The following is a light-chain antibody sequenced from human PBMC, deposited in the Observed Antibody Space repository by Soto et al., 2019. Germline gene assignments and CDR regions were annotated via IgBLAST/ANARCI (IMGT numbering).Light chain of an antibody. CDR2: LNN. J-gene: IGLJ3*02. Sequence: QSALTQPPSVSGAPGQRVTISCTGSSSNIGAGYDVHWYQQIPGTAPKLLIYLNNNRPSGVPDRLSGSKSGTSASLAITGLQAEDEADYSCQSYDSILSAWVFGGGTQLTVL. CDR3: QSYDSILSAWV. V-gene: IGLV1-40*01. CDR1: SSNIGAGYD.